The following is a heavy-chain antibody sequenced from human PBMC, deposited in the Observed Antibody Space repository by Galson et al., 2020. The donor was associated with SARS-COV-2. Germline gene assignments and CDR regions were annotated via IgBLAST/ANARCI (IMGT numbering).Heavy chain of an antibody. J-gene: IGHJ5*02. CDR3: ARVVVTSGTFGWFDP. V-gene: IGHV4-31*03. CDR1: GGSISSGGYY. Sequence: SETLSLTCTVSGGSISSGGYYWSWIRQHPGKGLEWIGYIYYSGSTYYNPSLKSRVTISVDTSKNQFSLKLSSVTAADTAVYYCARVVVTSGTFGWFDPWGQGTLVTVSS. D-gene: IGHD2-21*02. CDR2: IYYSGST.